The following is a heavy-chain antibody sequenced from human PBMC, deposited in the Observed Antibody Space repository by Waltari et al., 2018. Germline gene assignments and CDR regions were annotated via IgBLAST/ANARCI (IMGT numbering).Heavy chain of an antibody. CDR3: ARDLGSDYGNRDY. CDR1: GYTFTGSY. J-gene: IGHJ4*02. Sequence: QVHLVQSGAEVKKPGASVKVSCKADGYTFTGSYIQWGRRAPGQGLEWMGRINPNSGDTNYAQKFQGRVTLTRDTSINTAYMELSSLKSDDTAVYYCARDLGSDYGNRDYWGQGTLVTVPS. CDR2: INPNSGDT. D-gene: IGHD4-17*01. V-gene: IGHV1-2*06.